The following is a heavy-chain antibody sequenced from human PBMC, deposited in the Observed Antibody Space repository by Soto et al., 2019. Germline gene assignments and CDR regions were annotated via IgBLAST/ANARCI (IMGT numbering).Heavy chain of an antibody. V-gene: IGHV1-69*13. CDR3: ARGDYYDSSGYYPSFDY. J-gene: IGHJ4*02. Sequence: GASVKVSCKASGGTFSSYAISWVRQAPGQGLEWMGGIIPIFGTANYAQKFQGRVTITADESTSTAYMELRSLRSDDTAVYYCARGDYYDSSGYYPSFDYWGQGTLVTVSS. CDR2: IIPIFGTA. D-gene: IGHD3-22*01. CDR1: GGTFSSYA.